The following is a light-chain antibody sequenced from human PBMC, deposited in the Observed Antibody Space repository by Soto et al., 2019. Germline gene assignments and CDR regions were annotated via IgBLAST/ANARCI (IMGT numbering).Light chain of an antibody. Sequence: QSVLTQPPSASRSPGQSVTISCTGTSSDVGGYNYVSWYQQHPGKAPKLMIYEVSKRPSGVPDRFSGSKSGNTASLTVSGLQAEDEADYYCSPYAGSNNVVFGGGTKLTVL. J-gene: IGLJ2*01. CDR2: EVS. V-gene: IGLV2-8*02. CDR1: SSDVGGYNY. CDR3: SPYAGSNNVV.